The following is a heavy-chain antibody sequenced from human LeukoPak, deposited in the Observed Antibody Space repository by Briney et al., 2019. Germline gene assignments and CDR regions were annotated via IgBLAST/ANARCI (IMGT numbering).Heavy chain of an antibody. CDR2: INPNSGGT. D-gene: IGHD3-3*01. CDR1: GYTFTGYY. CDR3: ARPPDYVFWSGYYPDAFDI. J-gene: IGHJ3*02. Sequence: ASVKVSCKASGYTFTGYYMHWVRQAPGQGLEWMGWINPNSGGTNYAQKFQGRVTMTRDTSISTAYMELSRLRSDDTAVYYCARPPDYVFWSGYYPDAFDIWGQGTMVTVSS. V-gene: IGHV1-2*02.